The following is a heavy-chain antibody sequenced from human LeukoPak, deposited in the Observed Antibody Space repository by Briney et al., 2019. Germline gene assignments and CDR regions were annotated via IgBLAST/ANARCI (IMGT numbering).Heavy chain of an antibody. J-gene: IGHJ6*02. CDR1: GGSISTYY. Sequence: PSETLSLTCTVSGGSISTYYWSWIRQPPGKGLEWIGYVYYSGNTNYNPSLRSRVTISVDTSKRQFSLKLSSVTAADTAVYYCAREGTVTSGHYGMDVWGQGATVTVSS. CDR2: VYYSGNT. CDR3: AREGTVTSGHYGMDV. D-gene: IGHD4-17*01. V-gene: IGHV4-59*01.